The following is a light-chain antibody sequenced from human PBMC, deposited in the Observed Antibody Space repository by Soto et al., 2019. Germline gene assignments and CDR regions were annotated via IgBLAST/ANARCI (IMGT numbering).Light chain of an antibody. Sequence: QLVLTQPPSASGTPGQRVTISCSGSSSNLGSYTLNWYQQVPGTAPKLLIYNNNERPSGVPDRFSVSKSGTSASLAISGLQSEDEAEYHCAAWDDSLNGWVFGGGTKVTVL. CDR2: NNN. CDR1: SSNLGSYT. J-gene: IGLJ3*02. V-gene: IGLV1-44*01. CDR3: AAWDDSLNGWV.